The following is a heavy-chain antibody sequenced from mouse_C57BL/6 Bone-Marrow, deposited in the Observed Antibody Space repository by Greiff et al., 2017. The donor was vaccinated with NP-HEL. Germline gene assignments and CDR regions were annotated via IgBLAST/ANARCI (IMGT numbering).Heavy chain of an antibody. J-gene: IGHJ2*01. CDR2: IFPGSGST. V-gene: IGHV1-75*01. Sequence: QVHVKQSGPELVKPGASVKISCKASGYTFTDYYINWVKQRPGQGLAWIGWIFPGSGSTYYNEKFKGKATLTVDKSSSTAYMLLSSLTSEDSAVYFCAREEKLYDGYYFDYWGQGTTLTVSS. D-gene: IGHD2-3*01. CDR1: GYTFTDYY. CDR3: AREEKLYDGYYFDY.